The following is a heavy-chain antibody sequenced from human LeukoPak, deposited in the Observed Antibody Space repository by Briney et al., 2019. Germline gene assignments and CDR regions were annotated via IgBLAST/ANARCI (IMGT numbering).Heavy chain of an antibody. CDR3: ARLEYDILTGYRFGY. J-gene: IGHJ4*02. V-gene: IGHV5-10-1*01. CDR2: IDPSDSYT. D-gene: IGHD3-9*01. CDR1: GYPFTSYW. Sequence: GESLRISFKGSGYPFTSYWITWVRPMPGKGRGWMGRIDPSDSYTNYSPSFQGHVTISAAKSISTAYLQWSSLKASDTAMYYCARLEYDILTGYRFGYWGQGTLVTVSS.